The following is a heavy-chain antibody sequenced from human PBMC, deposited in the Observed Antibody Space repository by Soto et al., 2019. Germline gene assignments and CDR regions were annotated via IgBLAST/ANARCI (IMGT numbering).Heavy chain of an antibody. D-gene: IGHD6-19*01. Sequence: SETLSLTCTVSGGSISSSSYYWGWIRQPPGKGLEWIGSIYYSGSTYYNPSLKSRVTISVDTSKNQFSLKLSSVTAADTAVYYCARHFKSSGWSPSWFDPWGQGTLVTVSS. CDR3: ARHFKSSGWSPSWFDP. CDR1: GGSISSSSYY. CDR2: IYYSGST. V-gene: IGHV4-39*01. J-gene: IGHJ5*02.